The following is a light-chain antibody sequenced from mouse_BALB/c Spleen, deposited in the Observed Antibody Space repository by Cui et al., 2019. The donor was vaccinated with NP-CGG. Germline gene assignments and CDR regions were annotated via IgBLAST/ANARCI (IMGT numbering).Light chain of an antibody. CDR2: GTN. CDR3: ALWYSNHWV. J-gene: IGLJ1*01. CDR1: TGAVTTNNY. V-gene: IGLV1*01. Sequence: QAVVTQDTALTTSPGEIVTLTCRSSTGAVTTNNYANWVQEKPDHLFTGLIGGTNNRAPGVPARFSGSLIGDKAALTITGAQTEDEAMYFCALWYSNHWVFGGGTKLTVL.